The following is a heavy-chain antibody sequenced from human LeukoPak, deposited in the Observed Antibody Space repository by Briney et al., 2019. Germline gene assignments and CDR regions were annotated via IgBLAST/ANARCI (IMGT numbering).Heavy chain of an antibody. D-gene: IGHD2-21*01. CDR3: AKAPVTSCRGAYCYPFDY. CDR2: IRYDGSNE. V-gene: IGHV3-30*02. J-gene: IGHJ4*02. CDR1: GFTFSSYA. Sequence: GRSLRLSCAASGFTFSSYAMHWVRQAPGKGLEWVSFIRYDGSNEYYADSVRGRFTISRDNSKNTLYLQMNSLRAEDAAVYYCAKAPVTSCRGAYCYPFDYWGQGTLVTVSS.